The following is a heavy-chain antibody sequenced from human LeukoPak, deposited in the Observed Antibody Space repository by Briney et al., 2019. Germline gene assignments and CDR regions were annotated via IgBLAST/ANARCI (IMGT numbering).Heavy chain of an antibody. Sequence: PSGTLSLTCTVSGGSIKSYYWTWIRQPAGKGLEWIGRIYTSGATDYNPSLKSRVTMSVDTSKNQFSLNLNSVTAADTALYYCARDLAGYSSGWAFDYWGQGILVTVSS. CDR1: GGSIKSYY. D-gene: IGHD6-19*01. J-gene: IGHJ4*02. V-gene: IGHV4-4*07. CDR3: ARDLAGYSSGWAFDY. CDR2: IYTSGAT.